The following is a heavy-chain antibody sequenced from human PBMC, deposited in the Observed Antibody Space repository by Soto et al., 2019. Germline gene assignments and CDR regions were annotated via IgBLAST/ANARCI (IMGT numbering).Heavy chain of an antibody. CDR1: GFIFDDYA. CDR3: AKDLIVGPGA. CDR2: ISWNSGNI. D-gene: IGHD1-26*01. V-gene: IGHV3-9*01. J-gene: IGHJ5*02. Sequence: EVQLVESGGGLVQPGRSLRLSCAASGFIFDDYAMHWVREAPGKGLEWVSGISWNSGNINYADSVKGRFTISRDNAKNFLYLQMNRLKPEDTALYYCAKDLIVGPGAWGQGTLVTVSS.